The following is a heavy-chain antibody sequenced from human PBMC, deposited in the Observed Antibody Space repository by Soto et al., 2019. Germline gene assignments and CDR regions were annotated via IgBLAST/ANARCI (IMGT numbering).Heavy chain of an antibody. V-gene: IGHV3-64*01. CDR1: GFTFSSYA. CDR3: ARDPTAGFDY. J-gene: IGHJ4*02. CDR2: ISSNGGST. Sequence: GGSLRLSCAASGFTFSSYAMHWVRQAPGKGLEYVSAISSNGGSTYYANSVKGRFTISRDNSKNTLYLQMNSLRAEDTALYYCARDPTAGFDYWGQGTLVTVSS.